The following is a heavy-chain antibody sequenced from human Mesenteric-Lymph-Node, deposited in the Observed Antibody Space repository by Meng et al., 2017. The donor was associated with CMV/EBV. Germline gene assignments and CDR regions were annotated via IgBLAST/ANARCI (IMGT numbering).Heavy chain of an antibody. Sequence: GGSLRLSCAASGFTFSSYSMNWVRQAPGKGLEWVSSISSSSSYIYYADSVKGRFTISRDNAKNSLYLQMNSLRAEDTAVYYCARDTYYGDPNFDYWGQGTLVTVSS. V-gene: IGHV3-21*01. J-gene: IGHJ4*02. CDR1: GFTFSSYS. CDR2: ISSSSSYI. D-gene: IGHD4-17*01. CDR3: ARDTYYGDPNFDY.